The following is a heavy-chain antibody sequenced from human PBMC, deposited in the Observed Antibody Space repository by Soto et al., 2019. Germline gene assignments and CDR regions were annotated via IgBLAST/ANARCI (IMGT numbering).Heavy chain of an antibody. V-gene: IGHV4-30-4*01. J-gene: IGHJ5*02. CDR1: GGSISSGYYY. Sequence: QVQLQESGPGLVKPSQTLSLTCTVSGGSISSGYYYCSWIRPPPGKGLEWIGYIYYSGSTYYNPSLQRRVTISVYPSKNQLSLKLSSVTAADTAVYYCARGHVVAAAGTGWFDPWGQGTLVTVSS. CDR3: ARGHVVAAAGTGWFDP. CDR2: IYYSGST. D-gene: IGHD6-13*01.